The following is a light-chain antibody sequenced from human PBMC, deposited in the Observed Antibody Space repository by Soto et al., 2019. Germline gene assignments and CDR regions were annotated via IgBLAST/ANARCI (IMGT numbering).Light chain of an antibody. CDR3: QQRSKWPLT. J-gene: IGKJ4*01. Sequence: EIVLAQSPATLSLSRGERATLSCRASQSVSSHLAWYQQKPGQAPRLLINDASNRAAGVPARFSGSGSETDFTLTISSLEPEDFAVYYCQQRSKWPLTFGGGTKVDIK. V-gene: IGKV3-11*01. CDR2: DAS. CDR1: QSVSSH.